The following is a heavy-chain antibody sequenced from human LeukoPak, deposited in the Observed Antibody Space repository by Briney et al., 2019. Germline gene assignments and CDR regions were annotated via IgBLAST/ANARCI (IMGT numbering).Heavy chain of an antibody. Sequence: GGSLRLSCAASGFTFSSYEMNWVRQAPGKGLEWVSYISSSGSTIYYADSVKGRFTISRDNAKNSLYLQMNSLRAEDTAVYYCATWELPRDYWGQGTLVTVSS. CDR2: ISSSGSTI. J-gene: IGHJ4*02. V-gene: IGHV3-48*03. D-gene: IGHD1-26*01. CDR3: ATWELPRDY. CDR1: GFTFSSYE.